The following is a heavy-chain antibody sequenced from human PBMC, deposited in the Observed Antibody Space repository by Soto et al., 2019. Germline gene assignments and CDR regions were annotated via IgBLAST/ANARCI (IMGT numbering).Heavy chain of an antibody. V-gene: IGHV3-30*18. Sequence: QVQLVESGGGVVQPGRSLRLSCAASGFTFSSYGMHWVRQAPGKGLEWVAVISYDGSNKYYADSVKGRFTISRDNSKNTLYLQMNSLRAEDTAVYYCAKDRDNVDTAMVMDYWGQGTLVTVSS. D-gene: IGHD5-18*01. CDR1: GFTFSSYG. J-gene: IGHJ4*02. CDR3: AKDRDNVDTAMVMDY. CDR2: ISYDGSNK.